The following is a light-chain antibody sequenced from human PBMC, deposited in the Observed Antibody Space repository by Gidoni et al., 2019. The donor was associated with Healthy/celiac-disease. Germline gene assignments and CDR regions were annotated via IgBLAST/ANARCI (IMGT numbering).Light chain of an antibody. CDR3: QQPNSYPHS. J-gene: IGKJ2*03. CDR1: QGISSY. Sequence: DIQLTKSPSFLSASVGDRVTITCRASQGISSYLAWYQQKPGKAPKLLIYAASTLQSGVPSRFSGSGSGTEFTLTISSLQPEDFATYYCQQPNSYPHSFGQGTKLEIK. V-gene: IGKV1-9*01. CDR2: AAS.